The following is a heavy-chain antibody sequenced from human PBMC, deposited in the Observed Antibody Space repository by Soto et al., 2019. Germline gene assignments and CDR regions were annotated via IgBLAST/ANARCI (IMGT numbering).Heavy chain of an antibody. CDR3: ATRAPAFDY. CDR1: GYTFTSYG. V-gene: IGHV1-18*01. J-gene: IGHJ4*02. CDR2: ITTDNGKT. Sequence: QVQLVQSGPEVKKPGASVKVSCKTSGYTFTSYGISWVRQAPGQGLEWMGWITTDNGKTTYAQKFQGRVTMTTDTSTSTAYMELRSLRSDDTAVYYCATRAPAFDYWCQGTLVAVSS.